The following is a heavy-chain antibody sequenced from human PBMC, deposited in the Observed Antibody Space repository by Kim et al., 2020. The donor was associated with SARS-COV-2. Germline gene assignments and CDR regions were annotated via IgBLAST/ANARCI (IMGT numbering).Heavy chain of an antibody. J-gene: IGHJ6*03. V-gene: IGHV1-8*01. Sequence: ASVKVSCKATGYTFINYDVTWVRQAPGQGLEWMGWMNSKTGNTGSAQNFEGRLTMTRDVSRSTAYMELSSLTSEDTAVYFCARGRYNNSCYSEGYYRYYMDVWGRGTTVTVSS. CDR1: GYTFINYD. CDR3: ARGRYNNSCYSEGYYRYYMDV. D-gene: IGHD2-15*01. CDR2: MNSKTGNT.